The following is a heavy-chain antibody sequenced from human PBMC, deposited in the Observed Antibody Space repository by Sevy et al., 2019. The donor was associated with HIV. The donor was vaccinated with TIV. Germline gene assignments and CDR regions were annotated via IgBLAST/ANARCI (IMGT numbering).Heavy chain of an antibody. CDR1: GFTFSDYY. J-gene: IGHJ4*02. D-gene: IGHD6-13*01. CDR3: ARGRGIAAAHYFDY. V-gene: IGHV3-11*06. CDR2: ISISSDYT. Sequence: GGSLRLSCAASGFTFSDYYMSWIRQAPGKGLEWVSYISISSDYTNYADSVKGRFTISRDNAKNPLYLQMNSLRAEDTAVYYCARGRGIAAAHYFDYWGQGTLVTVSS.